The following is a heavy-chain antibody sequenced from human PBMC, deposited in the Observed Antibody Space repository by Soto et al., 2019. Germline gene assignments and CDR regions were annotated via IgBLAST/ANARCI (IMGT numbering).Heavy chain of an antibody. D-gene: IGHD2-15*01. V-gene: IGHV3-33*01. Sequence: GPPLRLSCAATGITFNSFGLHWLSQAPGEGLEGVSLICRDGSKQYYADSVKGRFTISRYNSKNTLYLQMNSLRVEDTAVYHCVWAAGLDHWGQGA. CDR2: ICRDGSKQ. CDR1: GITFNSFG. CDR3: VWAAGLDH. J-gene: IGHJ4*02.